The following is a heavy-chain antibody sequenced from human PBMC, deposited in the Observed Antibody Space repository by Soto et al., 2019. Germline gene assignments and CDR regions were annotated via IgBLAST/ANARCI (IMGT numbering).Heavy chain of an antibody. D-gene: IGHD1-26*01. Sequence: GRSLRLSCAASGFTFSSYAMHWVRQAPGKGLEWVAVISYDGSNKYYADSVKGRFTISRDNSKNTLYLQMNSLRAEDTAVYYCARDLRWELRYYFDYWGQGTLVTVSS. J-gene: IGHJ4*02. CDR1: GFTFSSYA. CDR3: ARDLRWELRYYFDY. CDR2: ISYDGSNK. V-gene: IGHV3-30-3*01.